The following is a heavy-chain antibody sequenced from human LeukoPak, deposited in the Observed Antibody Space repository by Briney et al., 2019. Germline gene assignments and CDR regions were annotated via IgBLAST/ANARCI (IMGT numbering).Heavy chain of an antibody. CDR3: ARSISIQGSYYSRY. D-gene: IGHD3-10*01. CDR2: ICAYNGDT. V-gene: IGHV1-18*01. J-gene: IGHJ4*02. CDR1: GYTFTSYG. Sequence: ASVKVSCKASGYTFTSYGISWVRQAPGQGLEWMGWICAYNGDTNYAQKLQGRVTMTTDTSTSTAYMELRSLRSDDTAVYYCARSISIQGSYYSRYWGQGTLVTVSS.